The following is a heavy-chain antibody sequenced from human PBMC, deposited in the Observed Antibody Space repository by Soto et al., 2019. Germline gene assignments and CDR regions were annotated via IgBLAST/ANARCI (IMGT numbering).Heavy chain of an antibody. V-gene: IGHV1-69*02. CDR2: VNPILSMS. CDR3: ASNLGSGYRAFDS. CDR1: GDTFNFYS. J-gene: IGHJ4*02. D-gene: IGHD7-27*01. Sequence: QVQLVQSGAEVKSAGSSVKVSCKASGDTFNFYSINWVRQAPGLGLEWVGRVNPILSMSNYAQRFQGRVTMTADKSTGTAYMELRSLRSEDTAIYYWASNLGSGYRAFDSWGQGALVTVSS.